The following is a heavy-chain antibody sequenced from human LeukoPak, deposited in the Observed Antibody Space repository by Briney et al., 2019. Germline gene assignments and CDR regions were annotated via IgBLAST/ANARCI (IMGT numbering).Heavy chain of an antibody. Sequence: ASVKVSCKASGDTFTSYYMHWVRQAPGQGLEWMGIINPSGGSTSYAQKFQGRVTMTRDMSTSTVYMELSSLRSEDTAVYYCACFGQQLTKNWGQGTLVTVSS. CDR3: ACFGQQLTKN. V-gene: IGHV1-46*03. D-gene: IGHD6-13*01. CDR2: INPSGGST. J-gene: IGHJ4*02. CDR1: GDTFTSYY.